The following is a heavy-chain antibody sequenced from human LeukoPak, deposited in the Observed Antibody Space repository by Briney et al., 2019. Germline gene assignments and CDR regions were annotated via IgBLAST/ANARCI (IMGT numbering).Heavy chain of an antibody. D-gene: IGHD3-22*01. V-gene: IGHV1-69*13. CDR1: GGTFTSYA. CDR3: ATTRYYYDSSGYYGEDYFDY. J-gene: IGHJ4*02. CDR2: IIPIFGTA. Sequence: GASVKLSCKASGGTFTSYAISWVRQAPGQGLEWMGGIIPIFGTANYAQKFQGRVTITADESTSTAYMELSSLRSEDTAVYYCATTRYYYDSSGYYGEDYFDYWGQGTLVTVSS.